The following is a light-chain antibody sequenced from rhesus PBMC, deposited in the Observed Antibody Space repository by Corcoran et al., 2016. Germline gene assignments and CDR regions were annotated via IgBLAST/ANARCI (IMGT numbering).Light chain of an antibody. CDR1: QGISNW. V-gene: IGKV1-69*01. J-gene: IGKJ2*01. Sequence: DIQMAQSPSSLSASVGDRVTITCRASQGISNWLAWYQQKPGKAPKLLIYRASNLETGVPSRFSGSGCGTHFTLTISSLQPEVIATYYCQQHDNSPPSFGQGTKVEIK. CDR3: QQHDNSPPS. CDR2: RAS.